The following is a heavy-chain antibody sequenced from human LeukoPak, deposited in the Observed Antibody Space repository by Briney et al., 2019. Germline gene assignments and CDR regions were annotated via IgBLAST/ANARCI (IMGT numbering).Heavy chain of an antibody. CDR3: ARGPTYYYDFWSGYLTALDYYYYYMDV. CDR2: MNPNSGNI. D-gene: IGHD3-3*01. CDR1: GYTFTSYD. Sequence: GSVKVSCKASGYTFTSYDINWVRQATGQGLEWMGWMNPNSGNIGYAQKFQGRVTMTRNTSISTANMELSSLRSEDTAVYYCARGPTYYYDFWSGYLTALDYYYYYMDVWGKGATVTVSS. V-gene: IGHV1-8*01. J-gene: IGHJ6*03.